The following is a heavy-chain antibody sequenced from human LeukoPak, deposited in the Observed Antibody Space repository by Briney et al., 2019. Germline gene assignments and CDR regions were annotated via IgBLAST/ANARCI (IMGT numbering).Heavy chain of an antibody. J-gene: IGHJ4*02. CDR2: IIPIFGTA. Sequence: GSSVKVSCKASGGTFSSYAISWVRQAPGRGLEWMGGIIPIFGTANYAQKFQGRVTITADKSTSTAYMELSSLRSEDTAVYYCARGDILTGYYVMGFDYWGQGTLVTVSS. CDR3: ARGDILTGYYVMGFDY. V-gene: IGHV1-69*06. D-gene: IGHD3-9*01. CDR1: GGTFSSYA.